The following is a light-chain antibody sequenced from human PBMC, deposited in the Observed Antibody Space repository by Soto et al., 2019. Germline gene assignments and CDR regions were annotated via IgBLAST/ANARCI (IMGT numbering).Light chain of an antibody. V-gene: IGLV1-36*01. J-gene: IGLJ2*01. CDR2: YDD. CDR3: AAWDDSLNAVI. Sequence: QPVLTQPPSVSEAPRQRVTISCSGSRPNIGNNAVNWYQQLPGKPPKLLIYYDDLLPSGVSDRFSGSKSGTSASLAISGLQSEDEADYYCAAWDDSLNAVIFGGGTQLTVL. CDR1: RPNIGNNA.